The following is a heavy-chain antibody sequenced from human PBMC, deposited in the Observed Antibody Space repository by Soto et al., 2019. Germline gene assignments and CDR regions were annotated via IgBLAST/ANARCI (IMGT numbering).Heavy chain of an antibody. CDR1: GFTFSSYA. D-gene: IGHD5-18*01. V-gene: IGHV3-30-3*01. Sequence: PGGSLRLSCAASGFTFSSYAMHWVRQAPGKGLEWVAVISYDGSNKYYADSVKGRFTISRDNSKNTLYLQMNSLRAEDTAVYYCARDGFAAMTQAPDYWGQGTLVTVSS. J-gene: IGHJ4*02. CDR2: ISYDGSNK. CDR3: ARDGFAAMTQAPDY.